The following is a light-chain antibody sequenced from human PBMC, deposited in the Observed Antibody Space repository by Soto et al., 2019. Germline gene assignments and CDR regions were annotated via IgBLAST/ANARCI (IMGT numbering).Light chain of an antibody. CDR2: DNN. CDR1: SSNIGNNY. J-gene: IGLJ1*01. V-gene: IGLV1-51*01. Sequence: QSALTQPPSVSAAPGHKVTISCYGSSSNIGNNYVSWYQQLPGTAPKLLIYDNNKRPSGIPDRFSGSKSGTSATLGITGLQTGDEANYYCGTWDSSLSAYVFGTGTKVTVL. CDR3: GTWDSSLSAYV.